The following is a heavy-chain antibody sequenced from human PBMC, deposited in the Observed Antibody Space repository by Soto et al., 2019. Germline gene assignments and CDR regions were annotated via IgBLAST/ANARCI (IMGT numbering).Heavy chain of an antibody. D-gene: IGHD1-26*01. CDR1: GYTFTNYA. CDR2: INAGNGNT. CDR3: ARGGSPHWYFDL. Sequence: ASVKVSCKASGYTFTNYAMHWVRQAPGQRLEWMGWINAGNGNTKYSQKFQGRVTITRDTSASTAYMELSSLRSEDTAVYYCARGGSPHWYFDLWGRGTLVNVSS. V-gene: IGHV1-3*01. J-gene: IGHJ2*01.